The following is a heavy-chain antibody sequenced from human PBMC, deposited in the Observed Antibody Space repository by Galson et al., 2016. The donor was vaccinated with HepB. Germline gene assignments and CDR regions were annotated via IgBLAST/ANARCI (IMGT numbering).Heavy chain of an antibody. D-gene: IGHD3-3*01. CDR3: ARGGMVNSYWYFDL. Sequence: SETLSLTCIVSGGSVSSAAYSWTWIRQPPGKGLEWVGYVFYSGNSGSTNYNPSLKSRVTILVDTSRNQFSLKLTSVTAAGTAVYYCARGGMVNSYWYFDLWGRGTLVPVSS. CDR2: VFYSGNSGST. J-gene: IGHJ2*01. CDR1: GGSVSSAAYS. V-gene: IGHV4-61*08.